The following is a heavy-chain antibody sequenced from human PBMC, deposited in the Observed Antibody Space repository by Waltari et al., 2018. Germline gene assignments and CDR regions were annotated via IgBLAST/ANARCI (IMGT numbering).Heavy chain of an antibody. J-gene: IGHJ4*02. CDR3: AKDLRSGTRGDY. D-gene: IGHD3-10*01. CDR1: GFTFSNYA. Sequence: EVQVLESGGGLAQPGGSLRLSCAASGFTFSNYAMRWVRQAPGKGLECVSGINSGGDSTAYVDSVKGRFTISRDNSKNTLYLQMNSLRAEDTAVYYCAKDLRSGTRGDYWGQGTLVTVSS. CDR2: INSGGDST. V-gene: IGHV3-23*01.